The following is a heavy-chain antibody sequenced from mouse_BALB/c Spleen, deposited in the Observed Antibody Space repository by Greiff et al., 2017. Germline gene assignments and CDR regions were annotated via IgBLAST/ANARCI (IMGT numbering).Heavy chain of an antibody. V-gene: IGHV1S26*01. CDR3: GIGDNPFDY. Sequence: QVQLQQSGAELVKPGASVKMSCKASGYTFTSYSMHWVKQSPGQGLEWIGYINPNNGYTKYNQKFKGKATLTVDKSSSTAYMQLSRLTSEDSAVYYCGIGDNPFDYWGQGTTVTVSS. CDR2: INPNNGYT. D-gene: IGHD3-3*01. CDR1: GYTFTSYS. J-gene: IGHJ2*01.